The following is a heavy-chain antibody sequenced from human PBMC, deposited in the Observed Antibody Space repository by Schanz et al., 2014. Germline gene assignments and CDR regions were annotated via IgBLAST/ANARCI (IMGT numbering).Heavy chain of an antibody. Sequence: QVQLQESGPGLVKPSETLSLTCTVSGGSISSHFWSWIRQPPGKGLEWIGYMYHSGSSNYNPSLKPRTPLSFDTSKPPFSLKMTSVTAADTPIYFCARVGGGILTSWYSLDSWGQGTLVTVSS. CDR2: MYHSGSS. J-gene: IGHJ4*02. D-gene: IGHD2-8*02. CDR3: ARVGGGILTSWYSLDS. CDR1: GGSISSHF. V-gene: IGHV4-59*11.